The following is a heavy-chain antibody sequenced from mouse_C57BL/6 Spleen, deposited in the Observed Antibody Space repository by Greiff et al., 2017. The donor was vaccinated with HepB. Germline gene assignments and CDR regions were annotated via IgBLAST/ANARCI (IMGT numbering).Heavy chain of an antibody. J-gene: IGHJ1*03. D-gene: IGHD1-1*01. Sequence: EVKLMESGGGLVQPGESLKLSCESNEYEFPSHDMSWVRKTPEKRLELVAAINSDGGSTYYPDTMERRFIISRDNTKKTLYLQMSSLRSEDTALYYCARQAIYYYGSSYVWYFDVWGTGTTVTVSS. CDR2: INSDGGST. V-gene: IGHV5-2*01. CDR1: EYEFPSHD. CDR3: ARQAIYYYGSSYVWYFDV.